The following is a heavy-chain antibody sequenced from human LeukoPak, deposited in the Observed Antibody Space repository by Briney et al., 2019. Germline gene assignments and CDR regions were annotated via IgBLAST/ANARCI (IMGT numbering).Heavy chain of an antibody. CDR3: AKDSSGYSQTGYAFDI. CDR1: GFTFSSYG. V-gene: IGHV3-30*02. CDR2: IRYDGSNK. D-gene: IGHD3-22*01. J-gene: IGHJ3*02. Sequence: GGSLRLSCAASGFTFSSYGMHWVRQAPGKGLEWVAFIRYDGSNKYYADSAKGRFAISRDNSKNTLYLQMNSLRAEDTAVYYCAKDSSGYSQTGYAFDIWGQGTMVTVSS.